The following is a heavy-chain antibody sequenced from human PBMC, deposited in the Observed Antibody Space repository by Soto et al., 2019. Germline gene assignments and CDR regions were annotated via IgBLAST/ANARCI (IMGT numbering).Heavy chain of an antibody. J-gene: IGHJ4*02. CDR1: GGTFSSYA. V-gene: IGHV1-69*19. CDR2: FIPIFGTT. Sequence: QVHLVQSGAEVKKPGSSVKVSCKASGGTFSSYAISWVRQAPGQGLEWMGGFIPIFGTTNYAPKFQGRVTITAPASTRTDYMALSIVRSADTAVYYCRLERGRRYNDGRGYYDSAYWGQGTLVTVSS. D-gene: IGHD3-22*01. CDR3: RLERGRRYNDGRGYYDSAY.